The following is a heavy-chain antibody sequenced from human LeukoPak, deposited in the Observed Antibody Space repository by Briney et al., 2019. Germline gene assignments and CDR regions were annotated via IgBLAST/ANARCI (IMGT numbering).Heavy chain of an antibody. CDR1: GFTFSSYA. V-gene: IGHV3-23*01. J-gene: IGHJ4*02. D-gene: IGHD1/OR15-1a*01. Sequence: GGSLRLSCAASGFTFSSYAMSWVRQAPGKGLEWVSAISGSGGSTYYADSVKGRFTISRDNSKNTLYRQMNSLRAEDTAVYYCAKGVGEQLERVYYFDYWGQGTLVTVSS. CDR2: ISGSGGST. CDR3: AKGVGEQLERVYYFDY.